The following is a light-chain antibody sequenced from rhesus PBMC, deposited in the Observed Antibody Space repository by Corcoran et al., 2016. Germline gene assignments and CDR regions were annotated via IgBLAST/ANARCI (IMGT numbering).Light chain of an antibody. CDR3: LQYSSSPYS. CDR2: KAS. V-gene: IGKV1-22*01. CDR1: QSISSW. J-gene: IGKJ2*01. Sequence: DIQMTQSPSSLSASVGATVTITCRASQSISSWLAWYQQKPGKAPKLLFYKASNLQIGVPSRLSGSGSGTDFTLTISSLQPEDFATDYCLQYSSSPYSFGQGTKVEIK.